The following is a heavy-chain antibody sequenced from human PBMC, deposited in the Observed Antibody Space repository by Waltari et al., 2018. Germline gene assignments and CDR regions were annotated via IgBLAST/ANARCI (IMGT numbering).Heavy chain of an antibody. V-gene: IGHV4-38-2*02. J-gene: IGHJ4*02. D-gene: IGHD2-2*01. CDR1: GYSISSGYY. Sequence: QVQLQESGPGLVKPLETLSLTCTVPGYSISSGYYWGRIRQPPGKGLEWIGSIYHSGSTYYNPSLKSRVTISVDTSKNQFSLKLSSVTAADTAVYYCARVRSTSCSDYWGQGTLVTVSS. CDR3: ARVRSTSCSDY. CDR2: IYHSGST.